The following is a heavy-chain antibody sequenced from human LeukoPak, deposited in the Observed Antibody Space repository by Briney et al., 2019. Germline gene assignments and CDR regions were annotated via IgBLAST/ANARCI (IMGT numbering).Heavy chain of an antibody. Sequence: PSETLSLTCTVSGGSISSYYWSWIRQPPGKGLEWIGYIYYSGSTNYNPSLKSRVTISVDTSKNQFSLKLSYVTAADTAVYCCARDVSGSYYGDAASWYYYYYMDVWGKGTTVTVSS. CDR3: ARDVSGSYYGDAASWYYYYYMDV. CDR1: GGSISSYY. D-gene: IGHD1-26*01. J-gene: IGHJ6*03. CDR2: IYYSGST. V-gene: IGHV4-59*01.